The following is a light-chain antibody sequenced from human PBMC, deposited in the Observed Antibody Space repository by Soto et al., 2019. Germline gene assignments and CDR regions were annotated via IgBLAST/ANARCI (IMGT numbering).Light chain of an antibody. J-gene: IGLJ2*01. CDR3: NSFTTSSTLV. CDR2: DVS. V-gene: IGLV2-14*03. Sequence: QSALTQPASVSGYPGQSITISCTGTSSDVGAYNYVSWYQHHPGKAPKLMIYDVSNRPSGVSNRFSGSKSGNTASLTISGLQAEDEADYYCNSFTTSSTLVFGGGTKRSVL. CDR1: SSDVGAYNY.